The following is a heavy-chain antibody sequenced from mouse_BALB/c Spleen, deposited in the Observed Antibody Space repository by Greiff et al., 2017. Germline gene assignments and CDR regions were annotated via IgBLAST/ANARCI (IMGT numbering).Heavy chain of an antibody. Sequence: VTLKESGAELVKPGASVKLSCTASGFNIKDTYMHWVKQRPEQGLEWIGRIDPANGNTKYDPKFQGKATITADTSSNTAYLQLSSLTSEDTAVYYCARGGLPRMDYWGQGTSVTVSS. CDR1: GFNIKDTY. J-gene: IGHJ4*01. V-gene: IGHV14-3*02. CDR3: ARGGLPRMDY. D-gene: IGHD2-2*01. CDR2: IDPANGNT.